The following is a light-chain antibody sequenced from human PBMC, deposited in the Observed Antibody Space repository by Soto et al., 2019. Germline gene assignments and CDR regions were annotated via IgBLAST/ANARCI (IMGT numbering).Light chain of an antibody. Sequence: EIVLTQSPATLYLSPGERATISCRASQSVSSYLAWYQQKPGQAPRLLIYDASNRDTGIPARFSGSGSGTDFTLTISSLEPEDFAVYYCHQCSSWPLSFGGGTTVEIK. V-gene: IGKV3-11*01. CDR2: DAS. CDR1: QSVSSY. J-gene: IGKJ4*01. CDR3: HQCSSWPLS.